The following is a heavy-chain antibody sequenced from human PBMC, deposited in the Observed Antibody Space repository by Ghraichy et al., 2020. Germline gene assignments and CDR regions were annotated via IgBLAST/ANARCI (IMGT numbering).Heavy chain of an antibody. Sequence: SLRLSCAASGFTFSNYAMSWVRQAPGKGLEWVSTISGSGDSTHNADSVKGRFTISRDNSKNTLYLQMNSLRAEDTAVYYCAKDPRDGYSYGYSWFDPWGQGTLVTVSS. CDR3: AKDPRDGYSYGYSWFDP. CDR1: GFTFSNYA. D-gene: IGHD5-18*01. J-gene: IGHJ5*02. CDR2: ISGSGDST. V-gene: IGHV3-23*01.